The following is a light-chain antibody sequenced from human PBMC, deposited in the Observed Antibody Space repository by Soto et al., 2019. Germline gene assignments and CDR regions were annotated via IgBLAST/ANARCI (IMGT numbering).Light chain of an antibody. CDR2: GAS. Sequence: EIVLTQSPGTLALSPGERATLSCRARQSVTSRYLAWYQQKPGQAPRLLSYGASNRATGIPERFSGSGSGTDFTLTFSSLEPEDFAVYYCQQRSNWPPITFGQGTRLEIK. CDR1: QSVTSRY. J-gene: IGKJ5*01. V-gene: IGKV3D-20*02. CDR3: QQRSNWPPIT.